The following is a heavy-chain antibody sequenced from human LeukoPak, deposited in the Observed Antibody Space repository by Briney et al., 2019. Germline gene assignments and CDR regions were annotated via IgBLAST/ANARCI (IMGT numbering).Heavy chain of an antibody. V-gene: IGHV3-30*18. D-gene: IGHD3-10*01. J-gene: IGHJ4*02. CDR2: ISYDGSNK. Sequence: SGGSLRLSCTVSGFTFSKYWMRWVRQAPGKGLEWVAVISYDGSNKYYADSVKGRFTISRDNSKNTLYLQMNSLRAEDTAVYYCAKDLGRLWFGELLSEGYFDYWGQGTLVTVSS. CDR3: AKDLGRLWFGELLSEGYFDY. CDR1: GFTFSKYW.